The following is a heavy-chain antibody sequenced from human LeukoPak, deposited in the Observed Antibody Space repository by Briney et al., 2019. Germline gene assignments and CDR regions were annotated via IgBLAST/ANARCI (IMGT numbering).Heavy chain of an antibody. J-gene: IGHJ3*02. CDR3: ASSDHYDSSGFGLDAFDI. CDR1: GGSISSYY. CDR2: IYTGGNT. Sequence: SETLSLTCSVSGGSISSYYWSWIRQPAGKGLEWIGRIYTGGNTNYNPSLKSRITLSVDTSKKQFSLKLSSVTAADTAVYYCASSDHYDSSGFGLDAFDIWGQGTMVTVSS. D-gene: IGHD3-22*01. V-gene: IGHV4-4*07.